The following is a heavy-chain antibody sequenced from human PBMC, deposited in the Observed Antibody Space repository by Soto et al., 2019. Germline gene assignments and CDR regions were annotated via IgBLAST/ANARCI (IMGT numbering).Heavy chain of an antibody. J-gene: IGHJ6*02. V-gene: IGHV1-69*06. CDR1: GGTFSSYA. CDR2: IIPIFGTA. CDR3: ERSKGMATIICYYGMDF. Sequence: QVQLVQSGAEVKKPGSSVKVSCQASGGTFSSYAISWVRQAPGQGLEWLGGIIPIFGTANYAQKFQGRVTITADKSTSTAYMELSSLRSEDTAVYYCERSKGMATIICYYGMDFLGQGTTVTVSS. D-gene: IGHD5-12*01.